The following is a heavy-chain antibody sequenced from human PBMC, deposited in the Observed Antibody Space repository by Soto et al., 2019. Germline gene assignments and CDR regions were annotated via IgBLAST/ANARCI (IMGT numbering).Heavy chain of an antibody. V-gene: IGHV3-30-3*01. D-gene: IGHD6-13*01. CDR3: ARDIPKYSSSWYDWDPGYGMDV. Sequence: GGSLRLSCAASGFTFSSYAMHWVRQAPGKGLEWVAVISYDGSNKYYADSVKGRFTISRDNSKNTLYLQMNSLRAEDTAVYYCARDIPKYSSSWYDWDPGYGMDVWGQGTTVTVSS. CDR1: GFTFSSYA. J-gene: IGHJ6*02. CDR2: ISYDGSNK.